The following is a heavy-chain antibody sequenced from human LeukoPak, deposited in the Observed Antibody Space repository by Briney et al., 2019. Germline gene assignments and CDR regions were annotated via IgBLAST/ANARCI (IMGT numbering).Heavy chain of an antibody. CDR3: AREDSTYFDY. CDR2: IKQDGSEK. Sequence: PGGSLRLSCAASGSTFSSHWMNWVRQAPGKGLEWVANIKQDGSEKYYVDSVKGRFTISRDNAKNSLYLQMNSLRAEDTAVYYCAREDSTYFDYWGQGTLVTVSS. D-gene: IGHD2-15*01. V-gene: IGHV3-7*04. CDR1: GSTFSSHW. J-gene: IGHJ4*02.